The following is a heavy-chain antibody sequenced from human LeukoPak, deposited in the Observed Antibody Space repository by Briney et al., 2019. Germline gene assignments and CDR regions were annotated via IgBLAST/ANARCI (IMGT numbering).Heavy chain of an antibody. CDR1: GFTFSSYS. CDR2: IISSYI. V-gene: IGHV3-21*01. CDR3: ARGVGANTDDFDI. J-gene: IGHJ3*02. D-gene: IGHD1-26*01. Sequence: PGGSLRLSCAASGFTFSSYSMNWVRQAPGKGLEWVSSIISSYIYYADSVKGRFTISRDNAKNPLYLQMNSLRAEDTAVYYCARGVGANTDDFDIWGQGTMVTVSS.